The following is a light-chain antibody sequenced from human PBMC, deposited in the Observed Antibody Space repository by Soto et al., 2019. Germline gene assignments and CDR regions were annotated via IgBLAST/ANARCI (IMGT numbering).Light chain of an antibody. J-gene: IGKJ2*02. V-gene: IGKV3-20*01. CDR3: PQYGSSPGT. CDR2: GAS. Sequence: EIVLTQSPGTLSLSPGERATLSCRASQSVSSSYLAWYQHKPGQPPRLLIYGASIRATSIPDRFSGSGSGTDFTLTISRLEPEDFAVYYCPQYGSSPGTFGEGTKMEIK. CDR1: QSVSSSY.